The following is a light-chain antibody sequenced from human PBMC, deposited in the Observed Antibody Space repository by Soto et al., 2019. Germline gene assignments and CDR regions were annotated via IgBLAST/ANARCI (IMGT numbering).Light chain of an antibody. CDR2: GND. CDR3: AAWDDSLNAFV. V-gene: IGLV1-44*01. Sequence: QSVLTQPPSASGTPGQRVTISCSGSSSNIGGNTVNWYQQLPGTAPKLLIYGNDQRPSWVPARFSGSKSGTSDSLAISGLQSEDEADYYCAAWDDSLNAFVFGAGTKVTVL. J-gene: IGLJ1*01. CDR1: SSNIGGNT.